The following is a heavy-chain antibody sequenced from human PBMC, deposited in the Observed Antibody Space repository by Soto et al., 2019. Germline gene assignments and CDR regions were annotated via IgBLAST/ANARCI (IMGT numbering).Heavy chain of an antibody. J-gene: IGHJ4*02. CDR1: GYTFSDYG. CDR3: ARGSYGDYKF. Sequence: QVQLVQSGGEVKMPGASVKVSCKASGYTFSDYGMSWVRQAPGQGLEWMGWISAYNGDTNYAQKFQGTVTMTTDTSTNTAYMELRSLRSDDTAVYYCARGSYGDYKFWGQGTLVTVSS. CDR2: ISAYNGDT. V-gene: IGHV1-18*01. D-gene: IGHD4-17*01.